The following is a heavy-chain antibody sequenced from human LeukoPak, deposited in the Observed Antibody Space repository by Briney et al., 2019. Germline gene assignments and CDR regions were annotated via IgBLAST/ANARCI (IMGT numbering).Heavy chain of an antibody. CDR3: ARLHGDYASGTPPFDY. Sequence: SQTLSLTCTVSGGSISHSLYFWSRIRQHPGKGLEWIGYGYGSGNTYLNPSLKSRVSMSLDTSQNQFSLTLTSVTAADTAVYYCARLHGDYASGTPPFDYWGQGTLVTVSS. D-gene: IGHD3-10*01. CDR2: GYGSGNT. V-gene: IGHV4-31*03. CDR1: GGSISHSLYF. J-gene: IGHJ4*02.